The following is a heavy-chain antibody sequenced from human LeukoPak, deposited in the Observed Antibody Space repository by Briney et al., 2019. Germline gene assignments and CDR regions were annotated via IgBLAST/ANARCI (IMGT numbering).Heavy chain of an antibody. D-gene: IGHD3-22*01. Sequence: GGSLRLSCAASGFTFSSYAMSWVRQAPGKGLEWVSAISGSGGSTYYADSVKGRFTISRDNSKNTLYLQMNSLRAEDTAVYYCAKVSLRSYYDSTDYSDYWGQGTLGTVSS. CDR2: ISGSGGST. CDR1: GFTFSSYA. V-gene: IGHV3-23*01. CDR3: AKVSLRSYYDSTDYSDY. J-gene: IGHJ4*02.